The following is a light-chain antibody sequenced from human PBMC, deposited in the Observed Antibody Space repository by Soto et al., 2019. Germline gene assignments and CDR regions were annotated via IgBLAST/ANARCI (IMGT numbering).Light chain of an antibody. V-gene: IGKV1-5*01. CDR3: QQYNSYLYT. J-gene: IGKJ2*01. CDR1: QSISSW. Sequence: DIQMTQSPSTLSASVGDRVTITCRASQSISSWLAWYQQKPGKAPKLLIYDASSLESGVPSRFSGSGSGTEIPLHNRKPEAYEFSNYYCQQYNSYLYTFGQGTKLEIK. CDR2: DAS.